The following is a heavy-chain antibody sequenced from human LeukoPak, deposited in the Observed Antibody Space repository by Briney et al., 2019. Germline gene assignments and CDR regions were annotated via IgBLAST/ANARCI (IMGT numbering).Heavy chain of an antibody. CDR1: GGSFSGYY. J-gene: IGHJ4*02. V-gene: IGHV4-34*01. CDR2: INHRGST. CDR3: ARGWACSGTSCYNFDY. D-gene: IGHD2-2*02. Sequence: PSETLSLTCAVSGGSFSGYYWSWIRQPAGKGLEWIGEINHRGSTNYNPSLKSRVTISVDPSKNQFSLKLSSVTAADTAVYFCARGWACSGTSCYNFDYWGQGTLVTVSS.